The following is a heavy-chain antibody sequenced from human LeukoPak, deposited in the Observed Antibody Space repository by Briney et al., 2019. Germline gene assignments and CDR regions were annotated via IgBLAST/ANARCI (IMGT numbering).Heavy chain of an antibody. CDR2: INPNSGGT. D-gene: IGHD4-11*01. J-gene: IGHJ4*02. CDR3: AREVIVTTVTTRYFDY. CDR1: GYTFTGYY. Sequence: GASVKVSCKASGYTFTGYYMHWVRQAPGQGLEWMGWINPNSGGTNYAQKFQGRVTMTRDTSISTAYMELSRLRSDDTAVYYCAREVIVTTVTTRYFDYWDQGTLVTVSS. V-gene: IGHV1-2*02.